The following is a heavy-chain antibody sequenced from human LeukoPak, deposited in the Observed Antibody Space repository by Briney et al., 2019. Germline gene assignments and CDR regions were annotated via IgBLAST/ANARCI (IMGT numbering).Heavy chain of an antibody. Sequence: SETLSLTCTVSGGSISSGDYYWSWVRQPPGKGLEWIGYIYYSGSTYYNPSPKSRVTISVDTSKNQFSLKLSSVTAADTAVYYCASGSGSYYFDFWGQGTLVTVSS. CDR2: IYYSGST. D-gene: IGHD3-10*01. J-gene: IGHJ4*02. CDR1: GGSISSGDYY. V-gene: IGHV4-30-4*01. CDR3: ASGSGSYYFDF.